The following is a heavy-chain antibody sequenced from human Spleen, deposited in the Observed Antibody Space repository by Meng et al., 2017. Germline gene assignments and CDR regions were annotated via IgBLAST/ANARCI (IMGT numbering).Heavy chain of an antibody. V-gene: IGHV3-9*01. Sequence: GGSLRLSCAASGFIFDDYAMHWVRQAPGKGLEWVSGISWISGSIGYADSVKGRFTISRDNAKNTLYLQMNSLRAEDTAVYYCTRDRDYTIDSWGQGTLVTVSS. D-gene: IGHD2-2*02. CDR3: TRDRDYTIDS. CDR1: GFIFDDYA. J-gene: IGHJ4*02. CDR2: ISWISGSI.